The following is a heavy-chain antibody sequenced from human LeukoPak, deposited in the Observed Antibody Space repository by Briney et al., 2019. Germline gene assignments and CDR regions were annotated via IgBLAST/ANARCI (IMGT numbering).Heavy chain of an antibody. Sequence: RASVKVSCKASGGTFSSYTISWVRQAPGQGLEWMGRIIPILGIADYAQKFQGRVTITADKSTSTAYMELSSLRSEDTAVYYCARSPLYYHDSSIFDYWGQGTLVTVSS. CDR1: GGTFSSYT. D-gene: IGHD3-22*01. CDR3: ARSPLYYHDSSIFDY. V-gene: IGHV1-69*02. J-gene: IGHJ4*02. CDR2: IIPILGIA.